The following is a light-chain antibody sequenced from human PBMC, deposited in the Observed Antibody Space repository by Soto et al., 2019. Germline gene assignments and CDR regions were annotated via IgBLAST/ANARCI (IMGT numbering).Light chain of an antibody. CDR3: QQYNSYWT. V-gene: IGKV1-5*01. CDR2: DAS. Sequence: DIQMTQSPSTLSASVGDRVTITCRASQSISSWLAWYQQKPGKAPKLLIYDASSLESGVPSRFSGRGSGTEFTLTISSLQPDDFATYYCQQYNSYWTFGQGTKE. J-gene: IGKJ1*01. CDR1: QSISSW.